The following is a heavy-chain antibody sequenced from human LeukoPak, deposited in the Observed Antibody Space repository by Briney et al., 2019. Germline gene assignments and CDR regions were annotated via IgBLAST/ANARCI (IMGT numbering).Heavy chain of an antibody. CDR3: AREIGLNIVVVVAATADDAFDI. CDR2: INHSGST. Sequence: SETLSLTCAVYGGSFSGYYWSWIRQPPGKGLEWIGEINHSGSTNYNPSLKSRVTISVDTSKNQFSLKLSSVTAADTAVYYCAREIGLNIVVVVAATADDAFDIWGQGAMVTVSS. V-gene: IGHV4-34*01. CDR1: GGSFSGYY. D-gene: IGHD2-15*01. J-gene: IGHJ3*02.